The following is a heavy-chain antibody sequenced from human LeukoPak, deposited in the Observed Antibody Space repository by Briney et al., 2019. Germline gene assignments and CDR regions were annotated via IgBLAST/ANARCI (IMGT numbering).Heavy chain of an antibody. J-gene: IGHJ4*02. CDR1: GYTFTSYG. CDR2: ISAYNGNT. CDR3: ARAARLYYYDSSGFDY. D-gene: IGHD3-22*01. V-gene: IGHV1-18*01. Sequence: GASVKVSCKASGYTFTSYGISWVRQAPGQGLEWMGWISAYNGNTNYAQKLQGRVTMTTDTSTSTAYMELRSLRSDDTAVYYCARAARLYYYDSSGFDYWSQGTLVTVSS.